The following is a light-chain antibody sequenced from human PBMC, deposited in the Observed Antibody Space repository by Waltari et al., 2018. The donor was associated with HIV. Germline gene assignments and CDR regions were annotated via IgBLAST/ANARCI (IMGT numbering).Light chain of an antibody. J-gene: IGLJ2*01. CDR2: SNT. CDR1: SSNIGAHYD. CDR3: QSYDSSLSASI. Sequence: QSVLTQPPSVSGAPGQRVTISCTGSSSNIGAHYDVHWYQQLPGTAPKLLIYSNTIRPSGVPDRFSGSKSGTSASLAITGLQPEDEADYYCQSYDSSLSASIFGGGTQLTVL. V-gene: IGLV1-40*01.